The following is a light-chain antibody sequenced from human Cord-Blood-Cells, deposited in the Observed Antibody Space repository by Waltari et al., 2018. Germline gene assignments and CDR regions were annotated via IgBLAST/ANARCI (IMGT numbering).Light chain of an antibody. CDR2: DVS. CDR3: CSYTGSYTFV. Sequence: QSALTQPRSVSGSPGQPVTISCTGTSSDVGGYNYVSWYQQHPGKAPKLMIYDVSKRPSGVPDLSSGSKAGNTASLTISGLQAEEDADYYCCSYTGSYTFVFGGGTKLTVL. CDR1: SSDVGGYNY. V-gene: IGLV2-11*01. J-gene: IGLJ2*01.